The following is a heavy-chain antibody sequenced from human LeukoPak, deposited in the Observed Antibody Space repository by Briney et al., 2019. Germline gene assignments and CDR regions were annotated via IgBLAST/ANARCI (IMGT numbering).Heavy chain of an antibody. CDR1: GFTFDNSG. J-gene: IGHJ4*02. CDR2: INSDGSST. V-gene: IGHV3-74*01. CDR3: ARGD. Sequence: GGSLRLSCAASGFTFDNSGLTWVRQAPGKGLVWVSRINSDGSSTSYADSVQGRFTISRDNAKNSVYLQMNSLRAEDTAVYYCARGDLGQGTVVTVSS.